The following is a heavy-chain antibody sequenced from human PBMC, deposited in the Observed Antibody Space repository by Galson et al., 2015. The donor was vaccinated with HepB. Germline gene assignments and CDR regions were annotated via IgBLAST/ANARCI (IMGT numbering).Heavy chain of an antibody. V-gene: IGHV3-30*04. CDR2: ISYDGSNK. D-gene: IGHD2-21*01. CDR1: GFTFSSYA. Sequence: SLRLSCAASGFTFSSYAMHWVRQAPGKGLEWVAVISYDGSNKYYADSVKGRFTISRDNSKNTLYLQMNSLRAEDTAVYYCASLWSETPRNPPFDYWGQGTLVTVSS. CDR3: ASLWSETPRNPPFDY. J-gene: IGHJ4*02.